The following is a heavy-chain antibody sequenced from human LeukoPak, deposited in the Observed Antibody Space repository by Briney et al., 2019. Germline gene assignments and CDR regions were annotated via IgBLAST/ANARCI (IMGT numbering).Heavy chain of an antibody. D-gene: IGHD3-3*01. CDR1: GLTFSSYW. Sequence: PGGSLRLSCAASGLTFSSYWMNWIRQAPGRGLEWISYISNSGSTRYYADSVKGRFTISRDNAKNSLYLQMNSLRAEDTAMYYCARGGFYDFWTGYAPDWGQGSLVTVSS. CDR3: ARGGFYDFWTGYAPD. V-gene: IGHV3-48*04. J-gene: IGHJ4*02. CDR2: ISNSGSTR.